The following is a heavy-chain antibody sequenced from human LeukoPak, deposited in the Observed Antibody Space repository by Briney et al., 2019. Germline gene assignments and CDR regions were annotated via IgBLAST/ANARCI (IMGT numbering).Heavy chain of an antibody. V-gene: IGHV1-2*02. D-gene: IGHD6-19*01. CDR2: INPNSGGT. CDR3: ARDQKQWLEIDY. J-gene: IGHJ4*02. Sequence: ASVRVSCKGSGYTFSDYYMHWVRQAPGQGLELMGWINPNSGGTNFAQKFQGRVTMTRGTSISTAYMELSRLTSDDTAVYYCARDQKQWLEIDYWGQGPLVTVSS. CDR1: GYTFSDYY.